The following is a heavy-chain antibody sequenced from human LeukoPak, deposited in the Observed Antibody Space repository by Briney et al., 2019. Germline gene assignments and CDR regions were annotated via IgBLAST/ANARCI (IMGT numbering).Heavy chain of an antibody. CDR2: IDPSDSYT. CDR1: GYSFTSYW. Sequence: GESLRISCKGSGYSFTSYWISWVRQMPGKGLEWMERIDPSDSYTNYSPSFQGHVTISADKSISPAYLQWSSLKASDTAMYYCAIGGTAAAGFNWFDPWGQGTLVTVSS. D-gene: IGHD6-13*01. J-gene: IGHJ5*02. V-gene: IGHV5-10-1*01. CDR3: AIGGTAAAGFNWFDP.